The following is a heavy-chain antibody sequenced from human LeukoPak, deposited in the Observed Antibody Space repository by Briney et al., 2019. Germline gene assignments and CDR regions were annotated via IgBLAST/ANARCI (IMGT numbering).Heavy chain of an antibody. Sequence: GGSLRLSCAASGFTFSSYEMNWVRQAPGKGLEWVSYISSSGSTIYYADSVKGRFTISRDNAKNSLYLQMNSLRAEDTAVYFCTKELVVRGIGYAFDFWGQGTMVTVSS. D-gene: IGHD3-10*01. CDR1: GFTFSSYE. J-gene: IGHJ3*01. V-gene: IGHV3-48*03. CDR3: TKELVVRGIGYAFDF. CDR2: ISSSGSTI.